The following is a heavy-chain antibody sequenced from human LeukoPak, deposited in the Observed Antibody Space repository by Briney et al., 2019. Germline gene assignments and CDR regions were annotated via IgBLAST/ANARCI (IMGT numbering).Heavy chain of an antibody. CDR3: ARSLDVLKTPFDY. J-gene: IGHJ4*02. D-gene: IGHD3-9*01. V-gene: IGHV3-74*01. Sequence: PGGSLRLSCAASGFTFSSYLMHWVRQAPGKGLVWVARIKSDGSTTTYADSVRGRFSISRDNAKNTLFLQMSSLRAEDTALYYCARSLDVLKTPFDYWGQGTLVTVSS. CDR2: IKSDGSTT. CDR1: GFTFSSYL.